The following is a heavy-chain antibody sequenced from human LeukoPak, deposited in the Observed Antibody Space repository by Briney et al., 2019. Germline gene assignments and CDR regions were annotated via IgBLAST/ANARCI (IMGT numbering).Heavy chain of an antibody. CDR3: AHLSYYDFWSGYCLRFDP. CDR1: GFSLSNARMG. CDR2: IFSNDEK. V-gene: IGHV2-26*01. D-gene: IGHD3-3*01. Sequence: SGPTLVNPTETLTLTCTVSGFSLSNARMGVSWIRQPPGKALEWLAHIFSNDEKSYSTSLKSRLTISKDTSKSQVVLTMTNMDPVDTATYYCAHLSYYDFWSGYCLRFDPWGQGTLVTVSS. J-gene: IGHJ5*02.